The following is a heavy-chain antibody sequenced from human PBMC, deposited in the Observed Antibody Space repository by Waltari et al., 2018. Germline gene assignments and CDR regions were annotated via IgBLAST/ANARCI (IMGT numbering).Heavy chain of an antibody. CDR2: IYYSGST. CDR1: GGSISSSSYY. D-gene: IGHD1-20*01. V-gene: IGHV4-39*07. J-gene: IGHJ5*02. Sequence: QLQLQESGPGLVKPSETLSLTCTVSGGSISSSSYYWGWIRQPPGKGLEWIGSIYYSGSTYYNPSLKSRVTISVDTSKNQFSLKLSSVTAADTAVYYCARGAPFRLYNWNQSLWGNWFDPWGQGTLVTVSS. CDR3: ARGAPFRLYNWNQSLWGNWFDP.